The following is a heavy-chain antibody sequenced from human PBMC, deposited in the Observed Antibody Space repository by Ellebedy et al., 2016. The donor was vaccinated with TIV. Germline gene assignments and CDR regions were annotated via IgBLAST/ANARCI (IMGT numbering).Heavy chain of an antibody. Sequence: AASVKVSCKASGYTFASYGVSWVRQARGQGLAWIGWVSGKDGETNYGQKFEGRVTMTTDASTSTAYMDLRSLRSDDTAVYFCARDFHYYASGSWDDTFDIWGQGTVVTVSS. V-gene: IGHV1-18*01. CDR2: VSGKDGET. CDR3: ARDFHYYASGSWDDTFDI. D-gene: IGHD3-10*01. CDR1: GYTFASYG. J-gene: IGHJ3*02.